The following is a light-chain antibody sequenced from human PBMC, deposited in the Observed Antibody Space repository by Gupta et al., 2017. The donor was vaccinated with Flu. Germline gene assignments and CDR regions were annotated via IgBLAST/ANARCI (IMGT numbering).Light chain of an antibody. V-gene: IGLV1-44*01. CDR2: SND. CDR3: AARHDSQNGCV. CDR1: NANIGSNI. J-gene: IGLJ1*01. Sequence: TISCSGTNANIGSNIAYWYQQVPGSAPQLLIYSNDLRRSGVPGRFSGSKSGTSASLAISGLQAEGEAVYFCAARHDSQNGCVFGSGTKLTVL.